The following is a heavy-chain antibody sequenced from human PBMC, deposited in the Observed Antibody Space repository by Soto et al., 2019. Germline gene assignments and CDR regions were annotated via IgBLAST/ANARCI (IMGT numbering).Heavy chain of an antibody. CDR1: GFTSSSYD. J-gene: IGHJ6*02. D-gene: IGHD3-10*01. Sequence: PGGSLRLSCAASGFTSSSYDMHWVRQTTGKGLEWVSVIGTAGETDYPDSVKGRFTISRENAKNSLYLRMNSRRAGDTAVYYCARGGTIMVRGALPPYYHYGMDVWGQGPTVTVSS. CDR2: IGTAGET. CDR3: ARGGTIMVRGALPPYYHYGMDV. V-gene: IGHV3-13*01.